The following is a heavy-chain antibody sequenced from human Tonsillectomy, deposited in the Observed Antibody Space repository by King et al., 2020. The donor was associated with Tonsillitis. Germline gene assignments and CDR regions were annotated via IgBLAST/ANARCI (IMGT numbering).Heavy chain of an antibody. CDR2: ISGSGGST. CDR1: GFTFSSYA. V-gene: IGHV3-23*04. CDR3: ARGGEVVVITYYFDY. D-gene: IGHD3-22*01. Sequence: VQLVESGGGLVQPGGSLRLSCAASGFTFSSYAMSWVRQAPGKGLEWVSAISGSGGSTYYADPVKGRFTISRDNSKNTLYLQMNSLRAEDTAIYYCARGGEVVVITYYFDYWGQGTLVTVSS. J-gene: IGHJ4*02.